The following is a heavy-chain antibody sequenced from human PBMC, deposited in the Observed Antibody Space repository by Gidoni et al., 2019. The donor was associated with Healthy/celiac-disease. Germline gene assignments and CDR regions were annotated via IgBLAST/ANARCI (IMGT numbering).Heavy chain of an antibody. CDR2: ISGSGGST. CDR1: GFPFSRSA. CDR3: AKAGDYDFWSGYYYFDY. J-gene: IGHJ4*02. D-gene: IGHD3-3*01. V-gene: IGHV3-23*01. Sequence: EVQLLESGGGLVQPGGSLRLPCAASGFPFSRSALSWVRQAPGKGLEWVSAISGSGGSTYYADSVKGRFTISRDNSKNTLYLQMNSLRAEDTAVYYCAKAGDYDFWSGYYYFDYWGQGTLVTVSS.